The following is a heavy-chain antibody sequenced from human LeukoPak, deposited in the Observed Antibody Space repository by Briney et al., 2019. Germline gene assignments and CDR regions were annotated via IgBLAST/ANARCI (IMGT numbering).Heavy chain of an antibody. V-gene: IGHV4-38-2*02. CDR1: GYSISSGYY. CDR2: IYHSGST. D-gene: IGHD6-19*01. J-gene: IGHJ4*02. CDR3: ARLETSSGSLSYFDY. Sequence: SETLSLTCTVSGYSISSGYYWGWVRQPPGKGLEWIGSIYHSGSTYYNPSLKSRVTISVDTSKNQFSLKLSSVTAADTAVYYCARLETSSGSLSYFDYWGQGTLVTVSS.